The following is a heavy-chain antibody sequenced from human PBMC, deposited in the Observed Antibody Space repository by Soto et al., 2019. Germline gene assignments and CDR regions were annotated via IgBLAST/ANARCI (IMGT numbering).Heavy chain of an antibody. V-gene: IGHV1-3*01. CDR1: GYTFTSYG. CDR2: INAANGDT. D-gene: IGHD6-13*01. Sequence: ASVKVSCKASGYTFTSYGIHWVRQAPGQGLEWMGWINAANGDTKYSPKFQGRVTITRDTSASTAYMELSSLRSEDTAVYYCVRSHVSATGIDLFGPCGQGTLVTVSA. J-gene: IGHJ5*02. CDR3: VRSHVSATGIDLFGP.